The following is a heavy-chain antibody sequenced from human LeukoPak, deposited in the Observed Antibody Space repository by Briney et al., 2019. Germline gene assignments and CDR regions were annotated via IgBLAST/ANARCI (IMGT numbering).Heavy chain of an antibody. CDR3: ARDLTMMSAFDI. CDR2: ISSSGSTI. D-gene: IGHD3-22*01. J-gene: IGHJ3*02. V-gene: IGHV3-11*01. Sequence: PGGSLRLCCAASGFTFSDYYMSWIRQAPGKGLEWVSYISSSGSTIYYADSVKGRFTISRDNAKNSLYLQMNSLRAEDTAVYYCARDLTMMSAFDIWGQGTMVTVSS. CDR1: GFTFSDYY.